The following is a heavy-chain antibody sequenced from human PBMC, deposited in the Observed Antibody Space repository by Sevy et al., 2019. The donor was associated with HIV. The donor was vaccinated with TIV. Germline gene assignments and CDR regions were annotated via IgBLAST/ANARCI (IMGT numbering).Heavy chain of an antibody. CDR2: INQDGSEK. D-gene: IGHD6-6*01. CDR3: ARALAKAARDY. J-gene: IGHJ4*02. V-gene: IGHV3-7*03. CDR1: GFSFSNYW. Sequence: GESLKISCAASGFSFSNYWMTWVRQTPGKGLEWVANINQDGSEKYYVDSVKGRFTVSRDNTQNSLYLQMNSLRAEDTAVYYCARALAKAARDYSGQGTMVTVSS.